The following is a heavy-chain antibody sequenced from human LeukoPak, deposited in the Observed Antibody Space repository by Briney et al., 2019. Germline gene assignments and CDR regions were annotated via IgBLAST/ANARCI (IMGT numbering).Heavy chain of an antibody. CDR3: ARLRPTSYYYDSSGYYRYKYYFDY. Sequence: PSETLSLTCAVYGGSFSGYYWSWIRQPPGKGLEWIGEINHSGSTNYNPSLKSRVTISVDTSKNQFSLKLSSVTAADTAVYYCARLRPTSYYYDSSGYYRYKYYFDYWGQGTLVTVSS. J-gene: IGHJ4*02. CDR2: INHSGST. D-gene: IGHD3-22*01. V-gene: IGHV4-34*01. CDR1: GGSFSGYY.